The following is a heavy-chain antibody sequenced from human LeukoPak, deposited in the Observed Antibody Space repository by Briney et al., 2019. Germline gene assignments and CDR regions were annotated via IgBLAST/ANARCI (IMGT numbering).Heavy chain of an antibody. CDR3: ARSAGEGTMVRGVTIEPPGFDP. Sequence: ASVKVSCKASGYTFTSYGISWVRQAPGQGLEWMGWISAYNGNTNYAQKLQGRVTMTTDTSTSTAYMELRSLRSDDTAVYYCARSAGEGTMVRGVTIEPPGFDPWGQGTLVTVSS. CDR2: ISAYNGNT. J-gene: IGHJ5*02. D-gene: IGHD3-10*01. CDR1: GYTFTSYG. V-gene: IGHV1-18*01.